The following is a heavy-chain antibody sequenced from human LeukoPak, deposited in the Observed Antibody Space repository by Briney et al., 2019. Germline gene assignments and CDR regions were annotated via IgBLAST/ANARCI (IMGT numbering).Heavy chain of an antibody. V-gene: IGHV3-9*01. CDR2: ISWNSGSI. D-gene: IGHD4-17*01. CDR3: AKARVDGPTVTTGFDY. CDR1: GFTFDDYA. Sequence: GGSLRLSCAASGFTFDDYAMHWVRQAPGKGLEWVSGISWNSGSIGYADSVKGRFTISRDNAKNSLYLQMNSLRAEDTALYYCAKARVDGPTVTTGFDYWGQGTLVTVSS. J-gene: IGHJ4*02.